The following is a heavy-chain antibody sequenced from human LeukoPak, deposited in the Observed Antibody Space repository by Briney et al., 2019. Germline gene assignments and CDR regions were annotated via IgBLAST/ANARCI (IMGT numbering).Heavy chain of an antibody. CDR1: GYSFSSYW. CDR3: ARSGSGSYSDY. J-gene: IGHJ4*02. D-gene: IGHD1-26*01. V-gene: IGHV5-51*01. Sequence: GESLKISCKGSGYSFSSYWIGWVRQMPGKGLEWMGIIYPGDSVTGYSPSFQGQVTISADKSITTAYLQWSSLKTSDTAMYYCARSGSGSYSDYWGQGTLVTVSS. CDR2: IYPGDSVT.